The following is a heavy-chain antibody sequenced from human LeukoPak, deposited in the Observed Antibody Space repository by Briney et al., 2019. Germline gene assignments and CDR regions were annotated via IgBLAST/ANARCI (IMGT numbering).Heavy chain of an antibody. D-gene: IGHD3-22*01. J-gene: IGHJ6*02. Sequence: GGSLRLSCAASGFSFSDYYMGWVRQAPGKGLEWVSRISGGSVTATFYADSVQGRFTISRDNAKNSVYLQMNSLRAEDTAVYYCAREGRYYDSSGYFYYYGMDVWGQGTTVTVSS. CDR1: GFSFSDYY. CDR2: ISGGSVTAT. V-gene: IGHV3-69-1*02. CDR3: AREGRYYDSSGYFYYYGMDV.